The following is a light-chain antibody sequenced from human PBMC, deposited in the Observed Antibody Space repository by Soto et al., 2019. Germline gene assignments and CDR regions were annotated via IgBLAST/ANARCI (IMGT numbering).Light chain of an antibody. V-gene: IGLV2-14*01. CDR3: SSYTSSSTLYV. J-gene: IGLJ1*01. CDR2: DVS. Sequence: QSALTQPAAVSGSPEQSITISCTGTSRDVGGYNYVSWYQQHPGKAPKLMIYDVSNRPSGVSNRFSGSKSGNTASLTISGLQAEDEADYYCSSYTSSSTLYVFGTGT. CDR1: SRDVGGYNY.